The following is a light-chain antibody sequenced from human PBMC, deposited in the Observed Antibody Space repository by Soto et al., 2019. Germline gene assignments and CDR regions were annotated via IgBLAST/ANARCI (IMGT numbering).Light chain of an antibody. CDR2: EVN. Sequence: QSVLTQPRSVSGSPGQSVTISCTGTNSDVGGYNYVSWYQQHPGKAPKLMIYEVNKRPSGVPDRFSGSKSGNTASLTVSGLQAEDEADYYCSSYAGSSNVFGTGTKLTVL. V-gene: IGLV2-8*01. CDR1: NSDVGGYNY. CDR3: SSYAGSSNV. J-gene: IGLJ1*01.